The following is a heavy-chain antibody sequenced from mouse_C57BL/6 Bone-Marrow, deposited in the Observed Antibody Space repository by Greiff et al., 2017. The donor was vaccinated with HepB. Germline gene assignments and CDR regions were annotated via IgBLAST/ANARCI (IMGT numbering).Heavy chain of an antibody. D-gene: IGHD1-1*01. Sequence: EVQRVESEGGLVQPGSSMKLSCTASGFTFSDYYMAWVRQVPEKGLEWVANINYDGSSTYYLDSLKSRFIISRDNAKNILYLQMSSLKSEDTATYYCARATDYGSSFYYFDYWGQGTTLTVSS. CDR1: GFTFSDYY. J-gene: IGHJ2*01. V-gene: IGHV5-16*01. CDR2: INYDGSST. CDR3: ARATDYGSSFYYFDY.